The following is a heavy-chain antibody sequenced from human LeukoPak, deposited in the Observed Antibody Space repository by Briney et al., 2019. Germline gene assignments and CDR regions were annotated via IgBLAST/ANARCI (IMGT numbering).Heavy chain of an antibody. Sequence: ETLSLTCTVSGGSISSYYWSWIRQAPGKGLEWVAFIKGDGSAKKYVDSVKGRFTISRDNAKNSLFLQMNSLRAEDTAVYYCARDRGWIQHDIWGQGTMVTVSS. CDR2: IKGDGSAK. CDR3: ARDRGWIQHDI. V-gene: IGHV3-7*01. D-gene: IGHD5-18*01. CDR1: GGSISSYY. J-gene: IGHJ3*02.